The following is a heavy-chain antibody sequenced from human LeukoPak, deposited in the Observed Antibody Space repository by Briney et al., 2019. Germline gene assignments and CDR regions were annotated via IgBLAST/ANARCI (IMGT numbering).Heavy chain of an antibody. V-gene: IGHV4-61*08. CDR3: ARFRFGELSAFDY. D-gene: IGHD3-10*01. J-gene: IGHJ4*02. CDR2: IYYSGST. Sequence: PSETLSLTCTVSGGSVSSGGYYWSWIRQPPGKGLEWIGYIYYSGSTNYNPSLKSRVTISVDTSKNQFSLKLSSVTAADTAVYYCARFRFGELSAFDYWGQGTLVTVSS. CDR1: GGSVSSGGYY.